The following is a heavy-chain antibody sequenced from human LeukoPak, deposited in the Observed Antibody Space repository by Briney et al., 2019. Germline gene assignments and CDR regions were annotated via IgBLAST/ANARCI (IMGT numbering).Heavy chain of an antibody. CDR3: TTMPLGYCSSASCYAPSDY. V-gene: IGHV3-15*01. CDR1: GFTFSNAW. D-gene: IGHD2-2*01. Sequence: NPGGSLRLSCAASGFTFSNAWKSWVRQAPGKGLEWVGRIYSKTDGGTTDYATPVKGRFTISRDDSKNTLYLQMNSLKTEDTAVYYCTTMPLGYCSSASCYAPSDYWGQGTLVTVSS. CDR2: IYSKTDGGTT. J-gene: IGHJ4*02.